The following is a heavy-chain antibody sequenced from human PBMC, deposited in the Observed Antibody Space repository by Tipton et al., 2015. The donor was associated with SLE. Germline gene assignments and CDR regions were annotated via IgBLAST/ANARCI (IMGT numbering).Heavy chain of an antibody. D-gene: IGHD6-13*01. CDR1: GYSISSGYY. CDR2: IYHSGST. V-gene: IGHV4-38-2*01. J-gene: IGHJ3*02. CDR3: ARRRIAAAGLWAFDI. Sequence: LRLSCAVSGYSISSGYYWGWIRQPPGKGLGWIGSIYHSGSTYYSPSLKSRVTISVDTSKNQFSLKLSSVTAADTAVYYCARRRIAAAGLWAFDIWGQGTMVTVSS.